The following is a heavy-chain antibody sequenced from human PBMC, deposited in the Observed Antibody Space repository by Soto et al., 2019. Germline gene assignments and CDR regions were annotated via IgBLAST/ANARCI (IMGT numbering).Heavy chain of an antibody. CDR1: GYTFTSYG. D-gene: IGHD3-22*01. CDR2: ISAYNGNT. CDR3: ARVASSSGYYPYYFDY. Sequence: ASVKVSCKASGYTFTSYGISWVRQAPGQGLEWMGCISAYNGNTNYAQKLQGRVTMTTDTSTSTAYMELRSLRSDDTAVYYCARVASSSGYYPYYFDYWGQGTLVRVSS. J-gene: IGHJ4*02. V-gene: IGHV1-18*01.